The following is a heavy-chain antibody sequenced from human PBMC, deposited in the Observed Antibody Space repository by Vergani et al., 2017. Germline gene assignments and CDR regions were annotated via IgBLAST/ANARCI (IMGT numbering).Heavy chain of an antibody. J-gene: IGHJ4*02. V-gene: IGHV4-31*03. Sequence: QVQLQESGPGLVKPSQTLSLTCTVSGGSISSGGYYWSWIRQPPGKGLEWIGYIYYSGSTYYNPSLNSRVTISVDTSKNQFSLKLSSVTAADTAVYYCARRGYSYGPERNWGQGTLVTVSS. CDR3: ARRGYSYGPERN. D-gene: IGHD5-18*01. CDR2: IYYSGST. CDR1: GGSISSGGYY.